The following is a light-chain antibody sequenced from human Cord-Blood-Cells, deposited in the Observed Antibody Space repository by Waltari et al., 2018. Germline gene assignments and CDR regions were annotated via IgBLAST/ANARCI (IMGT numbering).Light chain of an antibody. CDR1: QGISNY. CDR2: AAS. J-gene: IGKJ3*01. Sequence: DIQMTQSPSSLSASVGDRVTITCRASQGISNYLAWYQQKPWKVPKLLIYAASTLQSGVPSRLSGSGSGTDFTLTISSLQPEDVATYYCQKYNSALFTFGPGTKVDIK. CDR3: QKYNSALFT. V-gene: IGKV1-27*01.